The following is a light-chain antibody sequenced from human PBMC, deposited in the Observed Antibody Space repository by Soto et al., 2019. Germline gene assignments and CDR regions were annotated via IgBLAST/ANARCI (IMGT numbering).Light chain of an antibody. CDR2: KAS. V-gene: IGKV1-5*03. Sequence: DIQMTQSTSTLSASIGDRVAITCRASDNIGPWVAWYQQKPGKAPKLLIYKASTLETGAPSRFAGSGSGTGFTLTITRLQPDDIATYYFQHYNSYSMTFGQGTKVEV. J-gene: IGKJ1*01. CDR3: QHYNSYSMT. CDR1: DNIGPW.